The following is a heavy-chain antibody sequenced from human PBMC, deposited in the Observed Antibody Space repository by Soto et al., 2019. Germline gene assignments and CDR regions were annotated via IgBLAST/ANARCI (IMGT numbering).Heavy chain of an antibody. CDR2: IYYSGST. CDR3: ARERVNVFGVVFTYFDY. J-gene: IGHJ4*02. V-gene: IGHV4-30-4*01. D-gene: IGHD3-3*01. Sequence: PSETLSLTCTVSGGSISSGDYYWSWIRQPPGKGLEWIGYIYYSGSTYYNPSLKSRVTISVDTSKNQFSLKLSSVTAADTAVYYCARERVNVFGVVFTYFDYWGQGTLVTVSS. CDR1: GGSISSGDYY.